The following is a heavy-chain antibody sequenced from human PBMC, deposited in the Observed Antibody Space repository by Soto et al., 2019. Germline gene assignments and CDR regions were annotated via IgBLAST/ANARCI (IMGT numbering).Heavy chain of an antibody. J-gene: IGHJ4*02. Sequence: QVQLVESGGGVVQPGRSLRLSCAASGFTFSSYGMHWVRQAPGKGLEWVAVISYDGSNKYYADSVKGRFTISRDNAKNTLYLQMNSLRAEDTAVYYCAKGRLVRGTTQPLYWGQGTLGSDSS. V-gene: IGHV3-30*18. D-gene: IGHD1-26*01. CDR3: AKGRLVRGTTQPLY. CDR2: ISYDGSNK. CDR1: GFTFSSYG.